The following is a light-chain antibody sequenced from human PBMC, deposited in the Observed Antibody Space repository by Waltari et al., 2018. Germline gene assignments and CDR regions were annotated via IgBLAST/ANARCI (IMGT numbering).Light chain of an antibody. CDR2: DAS. CDR1: HSIGPY. Sequence: DIEMTQSPSSLSASVGDRVIITCRASHSIGPYINWHQQKPGAAPKLLIYDASLLQTGVPSKFSGSGSGTVFTLTISSLQPEDFATYYCQQNSNVPPTFGLGTKVEIK. V-gene: IGKV1-39*01. J-gene: IGKJ1*01. CDR3: QQNSNVPPT.